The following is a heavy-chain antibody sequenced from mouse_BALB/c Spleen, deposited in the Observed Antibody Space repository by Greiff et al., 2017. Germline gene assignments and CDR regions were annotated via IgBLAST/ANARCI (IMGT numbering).Heavy chain of an antibody. Sequence: QVQLQQSGPELVKPGASVRISCKASGYTFTSYYIHWVKQRPGQGLEWIGWIYPGNVNTKYNEKFKGKATLTADKSSSTAYMQLSSLTSEDSAVYFCAGVYDYDSFAYWGQGTLVTVSA. CDR3: AGVYDYDSFAY. D-gene: IGHD2-4*01. CDR1: GYTFTSYY. CDR2: IYPGNVNT. V-gene: IGHV1S56*01. J-gene: IGHJ3*01.